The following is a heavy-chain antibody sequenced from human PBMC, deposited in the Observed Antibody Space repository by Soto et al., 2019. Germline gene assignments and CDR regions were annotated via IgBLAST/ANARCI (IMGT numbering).Heavy chain of an antibody. CDR3: AKVMGYCTNGVCSPATRYYGMDV. Sequence: QVQLVESGGGVVQPGRSLRLSCAASGFTFSSYGMHWVRQAPGKGLEWVAVISHDGSNKYYADSVKGRFTISRDNSKNTLYLQMNSLRAEDTTVYYCAKVMGYCTNGVCSPATRYYGMDVWGQGTTVTVSS. D-gene: IGHD2-8*01. CDR1: GFTFSSYG. V-gene: IGHV3-30*18. CDR2: ISHDGSNK. J-gene: IGHJ6*02.